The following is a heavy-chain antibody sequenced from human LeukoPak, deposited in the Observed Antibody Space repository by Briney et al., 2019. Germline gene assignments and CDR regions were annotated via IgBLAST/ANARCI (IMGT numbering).Heavy chain of an antibody. V-gene: IGHV4-4*07. J-gene: IGHJ6*03. CDR3: AKDGSSRHVYYCMDV. D-gene: IGHD3-10*01. CDR1: GVSISSSY. CDR2: IHSSGST. Sequence: SETLSLTCTVSGVSISSSYWTWIRQPAGEGLEYIGRIHSSGSTNYSPSLKSRVTLSVDTSKNQFSLKLSSVTAADTAVYYCAKDGSSRHVYYCMDVWGKGTTVTVSS.